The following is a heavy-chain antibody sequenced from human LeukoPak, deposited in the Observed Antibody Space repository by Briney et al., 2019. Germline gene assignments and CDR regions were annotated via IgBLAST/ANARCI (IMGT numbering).Heavy chain of an antibody. D-gene: IGHD3-22*01. CDR1: GGSFSGYY. CDR3: ALRKRNSSGFNWFDP. V-gene: IGHV4-34*01. Sequence: PSETLSLTCAVYGGSFSGYYWSWIRQPPGKGLGWIGEINHSGSTNYNPSLKSRVTISVDTSKNQFSLKLSSVTAADTAVYYCALRKRNSSGFNWFDPWGQGTLVTVSS. J-gene: IGHJ5*02. CDR2: INHSGST.